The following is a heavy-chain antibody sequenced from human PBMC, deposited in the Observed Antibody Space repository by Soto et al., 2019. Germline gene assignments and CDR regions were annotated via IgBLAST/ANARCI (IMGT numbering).Heavy chain of an antibody. V-gene: IGHV4-59*01. CDR2: IYYYSGST. D-gene: IGHD3-22*01. CDR3: PISRGGYFGY. CDR1: GASISSYY. J-gene: IGHJ4*02. Sequence: QVQLQESGPGLVKPSETLSLTCTVSGASISSYYWSWIRQPPGKGLQWIGYIYYYSGSTNYHPTLKSRGTLSIYMSKTQFSLKLSSVTAAGTAVDYCPISRGGYFGYWGQGTLVTVSS.